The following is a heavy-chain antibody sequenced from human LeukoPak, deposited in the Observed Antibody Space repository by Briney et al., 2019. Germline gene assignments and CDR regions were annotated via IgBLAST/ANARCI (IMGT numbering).Heavy chain of an antibody. CDR2: MNPNSGNT. D-gene: IGHD6-19*01. Sequence: ASVKVSCKASGYTLTSYDINWVRQATGQGLEWMGWMNPNSGNTGYAQKFQGRVTMTRNTSISTAYMELSSLRSEDTAVYYCARGYKPGYSRGWSIFDFWGQGALVTVSS. V-gene: IGHV1-8*01. CDR1: GYTLTSYD. J-gene: IGHJ4*02. CDR3: ARGYKPGYSRGWSIFDF.